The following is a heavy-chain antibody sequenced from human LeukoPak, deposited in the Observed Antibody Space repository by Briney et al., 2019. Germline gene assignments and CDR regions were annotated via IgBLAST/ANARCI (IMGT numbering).Heavy chain of an antibody. CDR3: ARELRSYYDSSGQASCDAFDI. V-gene: IGHV1-2*02. Sequence: AAVTVSYKPSVYTFTLYYMHLVRQAPGHGLESMGWINPNSGGTKYAQKFQGRVTMTRDTCISTAYMELSRLRSDDTAVYDCARELRSYYDSSGQASCDAFDIWGQGTMFTASS. D-gene: IGHD3-22*01. CDR1: VYTFTLYY. CDR2: INPNSGGT. J-gene: IGHJ3*02.